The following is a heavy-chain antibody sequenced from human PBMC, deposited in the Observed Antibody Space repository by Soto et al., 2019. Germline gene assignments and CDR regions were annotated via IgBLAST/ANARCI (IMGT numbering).Heavy chain of an antibody. CDR2: ISSDGSTK. Sequence: GGSLRLYCAGSGFAFSNYGMHWVRQAPGKGLEWVALISSDGSTKYYAASVKGRFTISRDNSKNTLYLQMNSLRDEDTAVYYCAKGTQPAYYYGMDVWGQGTTVTVSS. V-gene: IGHV3-30*18. J-gene: IGHJ6*02. CDR3: AKGTQPAYYYGMDV. CDR1: GFAFSNYG. D-gene: IGHD2-2*01.